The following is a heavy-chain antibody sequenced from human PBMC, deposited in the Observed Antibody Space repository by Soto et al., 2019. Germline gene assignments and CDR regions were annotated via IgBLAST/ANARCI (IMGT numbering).Heavy chain of an antibody. CDR1: GGTFSSYA. J-gene: IGHJ6*02. CDR2: IIPIFGTA. D-gene: IGHD5-18*01. CDR3: ARERSLDTAGLYYYYGMDV. Sequence: QVQLVQSGAEVKKPGSSVKVSCKASGGTFSSYAISWVRQAPGQGLEWMGGIIPIFGTANYAQKFQGRVTITADESTSTAYMELSSLRSEDTAVYYCARERSLDTAGLYYYYGMDVWGQGTTVTVSS. V-gene: IGHV1-69*01.